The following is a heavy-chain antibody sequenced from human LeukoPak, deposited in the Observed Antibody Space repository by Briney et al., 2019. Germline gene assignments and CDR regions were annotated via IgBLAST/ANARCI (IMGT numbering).Heavy chain of an antibody. CDR3: ARDGGTTRWEIFGVVMGGYFDY. V-gene: IGHV3-74*01. CDR2: INTDGSST. Sequence: GGSLRLSCAASGFTFSSYWMHWVRQAPGKGLVWVSRINTDGSSTSYADSVKGRFTISRDNAKNTLYLQMNSLRAEDTAVYYCARDGGTTRWEIFGVVMGGYFDYWGQGTLVTVSS. CDR1: GFTFSSYW. J-gene: IGHJ4*02. D-gene: IGHD3-3*01.